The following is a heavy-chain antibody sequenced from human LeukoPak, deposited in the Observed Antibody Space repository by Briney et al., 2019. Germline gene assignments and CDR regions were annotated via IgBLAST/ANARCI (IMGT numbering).Heavy chain of an antibody. CDR2: VSSSSSTI. Sequence: GGSLRLSCAASGFTFSSYSMNWVRQAPGKGLEWISYVSSSSSTIYYADSVKGRFTISRDNAKNSLYLQLNSLRAEDTAVYYCASGSIVAYYFDYWGQGTLVTVSS. CDR3: ASGSIVAYYFDY. D-gene: IGHD6-13*01. CDR1: GFTFSSYS. J-gene: IGHJ4*02. V-gene: IGHV3-48*04.